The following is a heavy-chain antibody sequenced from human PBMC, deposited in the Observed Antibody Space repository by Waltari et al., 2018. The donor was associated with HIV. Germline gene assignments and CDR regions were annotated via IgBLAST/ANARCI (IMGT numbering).Heavy chain of an antibody. V-gene: IGHV4-38-2*01. D-gene: IGHD2-15*01. CDR3: AGEVGYCSGGTCYSGWFDP. CDR1: GYPLSSGYY. J-gene: IGHJ5*02. Sequence: QVQLQESGPGLVKPSETLSLTCAVSGYPLSSGYYWAGIRQPPGKGLEWIGSIHHSGSTYYNPSLKSRVTLSVDTSKNHFSLKLNSVTAADKAVYYCAGEVGYCSGGTCYSGWFDPWGQGTLVTVSS. CDR2: IHHSGST.